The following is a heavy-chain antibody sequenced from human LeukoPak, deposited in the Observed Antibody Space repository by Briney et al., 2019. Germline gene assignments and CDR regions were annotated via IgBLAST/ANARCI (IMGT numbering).Heavy chain of an antibody. D-gene: IGHD2-2*01. Sequence: GGSLRLSCAASGFTFSSYGMHWVRQAPGKGLEWVAVISYDGSNKYYADSVKGRFTISRDNSKNTLYLQMNSLRAEDTAVYYCARLACSSTSCPLRYWGLGTLVTVSS. V-gene: IGHV3-30*03. J-gene: IGHJ4*02. CDR2: ISYDGSNK. CDR3: ARLACSSTSCPLRY. CDR1: GFTFSSYG.